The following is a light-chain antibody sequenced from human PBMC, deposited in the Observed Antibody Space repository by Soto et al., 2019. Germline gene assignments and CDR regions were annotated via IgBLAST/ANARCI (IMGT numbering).Light chain of an antibody. CDR2: KAS. V-gene: IGKV1-5*03. J-gene: IGKJ1*01. CDR1: QSISSW. CDR3: QQYNSYWWT. Sequence: DIQMTQSPSTLSVSVGDRVTITCRASQSISSWLAWYQQKPGKAPKVLIYKASSLESGVPSRFSGSGSGTEFTLTISSLQPDDFATYYCQQYNSYWWTFGQGTKVEIK.